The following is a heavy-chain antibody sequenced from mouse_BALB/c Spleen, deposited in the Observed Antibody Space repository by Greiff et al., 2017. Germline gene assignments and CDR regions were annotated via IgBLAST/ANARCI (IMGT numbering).Heavy chain of an antibody. CDR1: GFTFSSYG. Sequence: DVMLVESGGGLVQPGGSLKLSCAASGFTFSSYGMSWVRQTPDKRLELVATINSNGGSTYYPDSVKGRFTISRDNAKNTLYLQMSSLKSEDTAMYYCARAPGTDYYAMDYWGQGTSVTVSS. D-gene: IGHD4-1*01. CDR2: INSNGGST. J-gene: IGHJ4*01. V-gene: IGHV5-6-3*01. CDR3: ARAPGTDYYAMDY.